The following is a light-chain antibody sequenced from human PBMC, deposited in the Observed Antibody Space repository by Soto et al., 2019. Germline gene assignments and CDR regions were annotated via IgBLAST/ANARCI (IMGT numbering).Light chain of an antibody. CDR2: SNN. Sequence: QSVLTQPPSASGTPGQRVTISCSGSSSNIGRNAVNWYQQIPGTAPKLLIFSNNERPSGVPDRFSGSKSGTSASLAISGLQSEDEADYYCTAWDDSLSGHVVFGGGTKLTVL. CDR3: TAWDDSLSGHVV. V-gene: IGLV1-44*01. CDR1: SSNIGRNA. J-gene: IGLJ2*01.